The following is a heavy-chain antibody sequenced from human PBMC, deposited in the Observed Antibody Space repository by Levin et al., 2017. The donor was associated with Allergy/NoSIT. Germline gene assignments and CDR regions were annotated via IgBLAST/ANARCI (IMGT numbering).Heavy chain of an antibody. V-gene: IGHV4-31*03. CDR3: TRVRNAGGRGWFDS. CDR2: IYYSGTT. J-gene: IGHJ5*01. CDR1: GDSIISGHYY. Sequence: SETLSLTCTVSGDSIISGHYYWSWIRQNPGTGLEWIGHIYYSGTTYYNPSLKSRVSISVDTSKNQFSLKLNSVTAADTAVYYCTRVRNAGGRGWFDSWGQGALVTVSS. D-gene: IGHD2-8*02.